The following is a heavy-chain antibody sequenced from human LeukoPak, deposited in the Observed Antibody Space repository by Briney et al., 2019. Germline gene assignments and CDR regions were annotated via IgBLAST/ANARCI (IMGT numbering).Heavy chain of an antibody. J-gene: IGHJ5*02. D-gene: IGHD5-24*01. CDR1: GFTFSSYG. CDR3: ARDREMATIPGRMEFDP. Sequence: PGGSLRLSCAASGFTFSSYGMTWVRQAPGKGLEWVSTISGSGGNTYYADSVKGRFTISRDNSKNTLYLQMNSRRAEDTAVYYCARDREMATIPGRMEFDPWGQGTLVTVSS. CDR2: ISGSGGNT. V-gene: IGHV3-23*01.